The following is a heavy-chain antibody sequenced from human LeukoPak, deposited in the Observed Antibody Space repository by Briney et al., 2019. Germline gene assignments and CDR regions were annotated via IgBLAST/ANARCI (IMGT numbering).Heavy chain of an antibody. D-gene: IGHD6-19*01. Sequence: ASVKVSCKASGYTFTSYAMNWVRQAPGQGLAWMGWINTNTGNPTYAQGFTGRFVFSLDTSVSTAYLQISSLKAEDTAVYYCAREGYSSGWYTFFYDAFDIWGQGTMVTVSS. CDR1: GYTFTSYA. J-gene: IGHJ3*02. CDR2: INTNTGNP. CDR3: AREGYSSGWYTFFYDAFDI. V-gene: IGHV7-4-1*02.